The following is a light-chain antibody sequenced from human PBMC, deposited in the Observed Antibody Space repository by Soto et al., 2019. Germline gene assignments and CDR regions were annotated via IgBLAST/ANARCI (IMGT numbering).Light chain of an antibody. CDR2: DVS. CDR1: SSDVGGYNY. V-gene: IGLV2-14*01. CDR3: SSYTNVV. Sequence: QSALTQPASVSGSPGQSITISCTGTSSDVGGYNYVSWYQQHPGKAPKLMIYDVSNRPSGVSNRFSGSKSGNTASLTISGLQAEDEAEYYCSSYTNVVFGGGTKLTVL. J-gene: IGLJ2*01.